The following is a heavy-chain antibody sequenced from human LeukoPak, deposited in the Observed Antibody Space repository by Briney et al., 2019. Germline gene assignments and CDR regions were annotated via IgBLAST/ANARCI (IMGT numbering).Heavy chain of an antibody. Sequence: PGRSLRLSCSASGFTFDDYAVSWFRQAPGKGLEWVAFIRYDGTSKYYADSVKGRFTISRDNSKNTVYLQMNSLRAEDTAVYYCAKETRGSYSDYWGQGTLVTVSS. CDR3: AKETRGSYSDY. J-gene: IGHJ4*02. V-gene: IGHV3-30*02. CDR2: IRYDGTSK. D-gene: IGHD1-26*01. CDR1: GFTFDDYA.